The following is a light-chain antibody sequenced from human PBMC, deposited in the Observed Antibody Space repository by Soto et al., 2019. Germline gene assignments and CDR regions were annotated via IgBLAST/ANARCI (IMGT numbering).Light chain of an antibody. CDR3: QQLNSFPRT. Sequence: DIQLTQSPTFLSASVGDRVTITCRASQAISGYVAWYQQKPGKAPNFLIYTASSSQSGVPSRFSGSGSGTQFTLTISSLQPGDFATYYFQQLNSFPRTFGQGTKVDI. V-gene: IGKV1-9*01. CDR2: TAS. J-gene: IGKJ1*01. CDR1: QAISGY.